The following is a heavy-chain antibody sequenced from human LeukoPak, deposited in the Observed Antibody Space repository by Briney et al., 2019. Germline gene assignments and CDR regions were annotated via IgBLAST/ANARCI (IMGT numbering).Heavy chain of an antibody. V-gene: IGHV3-9*01. CDR1: GFTFDDYA. CDR2: ISWNSGSI. J-gene: IGHJ4*02. D-gene: IGHD2/OR15-2a*01. Sequence: GGSLRLSCAASGFTFDDYAMHWVRQAPGKGLEWVSGISWNSGSIGYADSVKGRFTISRDNAKNSLYLQMNSLRAEDTALYYCAKDSQEYPFDYWGQGTLVTVSS. CDR3: AKDSQEYPFDY.